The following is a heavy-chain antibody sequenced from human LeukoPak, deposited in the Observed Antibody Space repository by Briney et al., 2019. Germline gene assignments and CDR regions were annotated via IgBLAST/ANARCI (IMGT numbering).Heavy chain of an antibody. J-gene: IGHJ6*03. CDR2: IYPGDSDT. D-gene: IGHD6-13*01. Sequence: GASLKISCKGSGYSFTSFWIGWVRQMPGKGLEWMGIIYPGDSDTRYSPSFQGQVTISADKSISTAYLQWSSLKASDTAMYYCARQTSSWYVHYYYMDVWGKGTTVTVSS. V-gene: IGHV5-51*01. CDR1: GYSFTSFW. CDR3: ARQTSSWYVHYYYMDV.